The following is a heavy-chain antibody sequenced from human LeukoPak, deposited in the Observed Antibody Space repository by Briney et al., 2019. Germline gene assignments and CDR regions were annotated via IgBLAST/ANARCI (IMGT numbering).Heavy chain of an antibody. CDR3: AREEQNSSSWTWDFDY. V-gene: IGHV1-69*13. Sequence: ASVKVSCKASGGTFSSYAISWVRQAPGQGLEWMGGIIPIFGTANYAQKFQGRVTITADESTSTAYMELSSLRSEDTAVYYCAREEQNSSSWTWDFDYWGQGTLVTVSS. J-gene: IGHJ4*02. CDR1: GGTFSSYA. D-gene: IGHD6-13*01. CDR2: IIPIFGTA.